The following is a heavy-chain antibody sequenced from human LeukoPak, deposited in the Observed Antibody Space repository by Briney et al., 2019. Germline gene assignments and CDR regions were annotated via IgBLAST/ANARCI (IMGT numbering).Heavy chain of an antibody. J-gene: IGHJ6*03. CDR1: GSTFNNYG. V-gene: IGHV3-30*02. D-gene: IGHD3-3*01. Sequence: PGGSLRLSCAASGSTFNNYGIHWVRLAPGLGLEWVSFIQFDGSTMLYSDSVKGRLTISRDNAKNSLYLQMNSLRAEDTAVYHCVRGSLASGVVVYYYYYLDVWGKGTTVTVSS. CDR2: IQFDGSTM. CDR3: VRGSLASGVVVYYYYYLDV.